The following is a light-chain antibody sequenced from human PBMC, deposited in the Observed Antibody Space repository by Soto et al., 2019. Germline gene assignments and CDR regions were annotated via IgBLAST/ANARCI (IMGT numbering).Light chain of an antibody. CDR2: ETN. CDR3: GTWDSSLSADV. J-gene: IGLJ1*01. CDR1: SSDVGSNY. Sequence: QSALTQPPSVSAAPGQRVTVSCFGSSSDVGSNYVSWYQLLPGTAPKLLIYETNKRHSGIPDRFSGSKSGTPATLDITGLQAGDEADYFCGTWDSSLSADVFGTGTKVTVL. V-gene: IGLV1-51*02.